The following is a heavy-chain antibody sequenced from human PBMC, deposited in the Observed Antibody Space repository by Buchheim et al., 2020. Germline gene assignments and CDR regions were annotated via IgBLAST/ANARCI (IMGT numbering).Heavy chain of an antibody. CDR2: IYHTGST. Sequence: QVQLQESGPGLVKPSGTLSLTCAVSGGSITSSHWWTWVRQPPGKGLEWIGEIYHTGSTNYRPSLARRVTILVDRSKNPFSLTLRSVTAADTGFYYCARDPSSSATFDSWGQGTL. J-gene: IGHJ5*01. D-gene: IGHD2-2*01. CDR1: GGSITSSHW. CDR3: ARDPSSSATFDS. V-gene: IGHV4-4*02.